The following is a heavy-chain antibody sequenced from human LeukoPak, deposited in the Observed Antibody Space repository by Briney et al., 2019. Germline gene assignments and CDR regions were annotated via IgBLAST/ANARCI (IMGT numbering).Heavy chain of an antibody. D-gene: IGHD6-19*01. J-gene: IGHJ6*02. Sequence: SVKVSCKASGGTFSSYAISWVRQAPGQGLEWMGRIIPILGIANYAQKFQGRVTITADKSTSTAYMELSNLRSEDTAVYYCARSVAGSRAHYYYYYGMDVWGQGTTVTVSS. V-gene: IGHV1-69*04. CDR1: GGTFSSYA. CDR3: ARSVAGSRAHYYYYYGMDV. CDR2: IIPILGIA.